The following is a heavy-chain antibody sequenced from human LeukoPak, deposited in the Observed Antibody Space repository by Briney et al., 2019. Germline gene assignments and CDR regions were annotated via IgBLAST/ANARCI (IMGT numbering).Heavy chain of an antibody. J-gene: IGHJ5*02. V-gene: IGHV1-46*01. CDR3: ARESVREYYDSSGYWFDP. Sequence: ASVKLSCTASGYTFTSYYTHWVRQSPGQGLEWMGIIHPCGGSTSHAQQSQGRVTMTTDVSTSTAYIVLSSLRSEATAVYYCARESVREYYDSSGYWFDPWGQGTLVTVSS. CDR1: GYTFTSYY. D-gene: IGHD3-22*01. CDR2: IHPCGGST.